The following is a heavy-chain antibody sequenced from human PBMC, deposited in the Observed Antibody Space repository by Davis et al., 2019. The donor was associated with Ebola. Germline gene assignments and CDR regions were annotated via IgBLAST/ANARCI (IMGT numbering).Heavy chain of an antibody. V-gene: IGHV3-30*04. J-gene: IGHJ5*02. CDR1: GITFSRYA. CDR2: IAYDGRYE. CDR3: ATYEDYSVT. D-gene: IGHD2-15*01. Sequence: GESLKITCAVSGITFSRYAMHWVRQAPGKGLEWVTDIAYDGRYESYAESVKGRFTISRDNSKSTLYLQMNSLRPEDTAVYYCATYEDYSVTWGQGTLVTISS.